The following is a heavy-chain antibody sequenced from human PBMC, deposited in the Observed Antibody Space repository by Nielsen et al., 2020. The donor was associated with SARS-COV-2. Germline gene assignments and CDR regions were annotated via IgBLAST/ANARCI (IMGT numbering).Heavy chain of an antibody. D-gene: IGHD3-3*01. V-gene: IGHV3-30-3*01. CDR3: ARDSYYDFWSGYYQYNWFDP. J-gene: IGHJ5*02. Sequence: GGSLRLSCAASGFTFSSYAMHWVRQAPGKGLEWVAVISYDGSNKYYADSVKGRFTISRDNSKNTLYLQMNSLRAEDTAVYYCARDSYYDFWSGYYQYNWFDPWGQGTLVTVSS. CDR2: ISYDGSNK. CDR1: GFTFSSYA.